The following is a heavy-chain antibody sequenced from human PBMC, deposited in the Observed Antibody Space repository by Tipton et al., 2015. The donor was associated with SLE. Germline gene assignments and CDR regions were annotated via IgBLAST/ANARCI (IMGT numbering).Heavy chain of an antibody. CDR2: INHSGST. J-gene: IGHJ3*02. CDR1: GGSFSGYY. V-gene: IGHV4-34*01. CDR3: ATTPRTVVTPTDAFDI. D-gene: IGHD4-23*01. Sequence: AGLVKPSETLSLTCAVYGGSFSGYYWSWIRQPPGKGLEWIGEINHSGSTNHNPSLKSRVTISVDTSKNHFSLKLSSVTAADTAVYYCATTPRTVVTPTDAFDIWGQGTMVTVSS.